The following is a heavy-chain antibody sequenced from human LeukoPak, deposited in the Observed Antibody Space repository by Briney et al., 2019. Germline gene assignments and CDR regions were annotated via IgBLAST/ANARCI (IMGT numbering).Heavy chain of an antibody. CDR1: GYSISSGYY. CDR3: AGKYYYDSSGYFYVDW. J-gene: IGHJ4*02. D-gene: IGHD3-22*01. CDR2: IYHSGST. V-gene: IGHV4-38-2*02. Sequence: SETLSLTCTVSGYSISSGYYWGWIRQSPGKGLEWIGSIYHSGSTYYNPSPKSRVTISMDTTKNQFSLKLTSVTAADTAVYYCAGKYYYDSSGYFYVDWWGQGTLVTVSS.